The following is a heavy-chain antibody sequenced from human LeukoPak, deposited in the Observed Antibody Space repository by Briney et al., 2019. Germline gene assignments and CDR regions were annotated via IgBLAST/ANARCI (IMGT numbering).Heavy chain of an antibody. V-gene: IGHV1-2*02. CDR2: INPNSGGT. D-gene: IGHD2-8*01. J-gene: IGHJ6*03. Sequence: ASVKVSCKASGYTFTGYYMHWVRQAPGQGLEWMGWINPNSGGTNYAQKFQGRVTMTRDTSISTAYMELSRLRSDDTAVYYCARRSIMYYYYYMDVWGKGTTVTISS. CDR3: ARRSIMYYYYYMDV. CDR1: GYTFTGYY.